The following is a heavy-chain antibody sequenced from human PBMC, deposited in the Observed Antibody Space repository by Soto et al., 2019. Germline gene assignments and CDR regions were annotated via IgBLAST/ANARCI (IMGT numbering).Heavy chain of an antibody. CDR2: IRSNSTAF. Sequence: NLLESGGGLVKPGGSLRLSCEGSGFLFSHYYMSWIRQGPEKRLELVAYIRSNSTAFYYADSVKGRFTVSKDDAKKSVFLQMTSVTSDDTATYYCATGDWSRTNNFDTWGQGTQVIVSA. V-gene: IGHV3-11*01. D-gene: IGHD2-2*01. CDR1: GFLFSHYY. CDR3: ATGDWSRTNNFDT. J-gene: IGHJ5*02.